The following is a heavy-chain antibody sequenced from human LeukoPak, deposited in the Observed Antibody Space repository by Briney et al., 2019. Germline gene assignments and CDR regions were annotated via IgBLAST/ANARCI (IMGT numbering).Heavy chain of an antibody. CDR1: GFTFSSYW. Sequence: GGSLRLSCAASGFTFSSYWMSWVRQAPGKGLEWVANIKQDGSEKYYADSVKGRFTISRYNSKNTLYLQMNSLRAEDTAVYYCARVGGHDYGGSSYYYYGMDVWGQGTTVTVSS. J-gene: IGHJ6*02. D-gene: IGHD4-23*01. V-gene: IGHV3-7*01. CDR3: ARVGGHDYGGSSYYYYGMDV. CDR2: IKQDGSEK.